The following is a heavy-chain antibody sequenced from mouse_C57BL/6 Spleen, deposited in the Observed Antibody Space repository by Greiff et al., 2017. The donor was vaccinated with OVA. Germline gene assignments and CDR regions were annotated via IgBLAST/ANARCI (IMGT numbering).Heavy chain of an antibody. D-gene: IGHD1-1*01. CDR3: VKAGDECYVEGFDY. CDR1: GFTFTDYY. V-gene: IGHV7-4*01. J-gene: IGHJ2*01. Sequence: EVNLVESGGGLVQPGASLRLSCAASGFTFTDYYMSWVRQPPGKAPEWLALIRNKANGYTTEYTASVKGRFTIARDNSQNILNLQMNTLRAEDSAANYVVKAGDECYVEGFDYWGQGTTLTVSS. CDR2: IRNKANGYTT.